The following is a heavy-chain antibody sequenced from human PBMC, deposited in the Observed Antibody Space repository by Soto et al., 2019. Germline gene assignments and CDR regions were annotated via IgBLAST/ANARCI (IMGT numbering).Heavy chain of an antibody. V-gene: IGHV3-21*01. J-gene: IGHJ6*03. D-gene: IGHD3-3*01. Sequence: GGSLRLSCAASGFTFSSYSMNWVRQAPGKGLEWVSSISSSSSYIYYADSVKGRFTISRDNAKNSLYLQMNSLRAEDTAVYYCARDLRTLRTIFGVVISEPIYYYYYMDVWGKGTTVTVSS. CDR3: ARDLRTLRTIFGVVISEPIYYYYYMDV. CDR1: GFTFSSYS. CDR2: ISSSSSYI.